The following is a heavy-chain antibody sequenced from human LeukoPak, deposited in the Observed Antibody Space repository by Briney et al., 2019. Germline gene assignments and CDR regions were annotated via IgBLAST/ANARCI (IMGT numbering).Heavy chain of an antibody. CDR3: AREDSSGAFDI. V-gene: IGHV3-33*01. CDR1: GFTFRSYD. D-gene: IGHD3-22*01. Sequence: GGSLRLSCAASGFTFRSYDMHWVRQAPGKGLEWVAVVWYDESNKYYVDSVKGRFTIARDNSKNTLYLQMNSLRVEDTALYYCAREDSSGAFDIWGQGTMVTVSS. J-gene: IGHJ3*02. CDR2: VWYDESNK.